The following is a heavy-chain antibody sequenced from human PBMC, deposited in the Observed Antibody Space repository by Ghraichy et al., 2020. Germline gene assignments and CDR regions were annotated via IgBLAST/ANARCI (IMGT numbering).Heavy chain of an antibody. CDR3: ATSYDFWSGYYAGYFQH. CDR1: GGSISSYY. D-gene: IGHD3-3*01. V-gene: IGHV4-59*01. J-gene: IGHJ1*01. Sequence: ESLNISCTVSGGSISSYYWSWIRQPPGKGLEWIGYIYYSGSTNYNPSLKSRVTISVDTSKNQFSLKLSSVTAADTAVYYCATSYDFWSGYYAGYFQHWGQGTLVTVSS. CDR2: IYYSGST.